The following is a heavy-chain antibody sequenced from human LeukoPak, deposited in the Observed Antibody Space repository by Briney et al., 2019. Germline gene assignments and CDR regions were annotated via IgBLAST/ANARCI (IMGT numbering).Heavy chain of an antibody. Sequence: GGSLRLSCAASGFTFDDYGMSWVRQAPGKGLEWVSGINWNGGSTGYADSVKGRFTISRDNAKNSLYLPMNSLRAEDTALYYCARAGIYCSGGSCYSWFDPWGQGTLVTVSS. V-gene: IGHV3-20*04. CDR2: INWNGGST. D-gene: IGHD2-15*01. CDR3: ARAGIYCSGGSCYSWFDP. CDR1: GFTFDDYG. J-gene: IGHJ5*02.